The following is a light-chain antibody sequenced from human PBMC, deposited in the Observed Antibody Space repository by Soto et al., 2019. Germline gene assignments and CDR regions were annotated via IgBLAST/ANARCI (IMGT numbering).Light chain of an antibody. CDR2: DTS. CDR3: HQYDRPPFS. J-gene: IGKJ2*01. CDR1: QRVPST. Sequence: EIVLTQSPGTLSLSPGERATLSCRASQRVPSTLAWFQQKPGQAPRLLIFDTSSRASGVPDRVSGSGAGTDFTLTISRLEPEDFAVYYCHQYDRPPFSFGQGTKLKIK. V-gene: IGKV3-20*01.